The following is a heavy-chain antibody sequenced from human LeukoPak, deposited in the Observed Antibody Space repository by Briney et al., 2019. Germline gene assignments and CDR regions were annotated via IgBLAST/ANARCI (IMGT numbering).Heavy chain of an antibody. CDR2: IDPSDSYT. J-gene: IGHJ4*02. Sequence: GGSLEISCQGSGSLFTSYWISWARQLPGKGLEWMGRIDPSDSYTNYSPSFQGHVTISADKSISTAYLQWSSLKASDTAMYYCARGHLESSTSRNEQDYWGQGTLVTVSS. V-gene: IGHV5-10-1*01. CDR1: GSLFTSYW. CDR3: ARGHLESSTSRNEQDY. D-gene: IGHD2-2*01.